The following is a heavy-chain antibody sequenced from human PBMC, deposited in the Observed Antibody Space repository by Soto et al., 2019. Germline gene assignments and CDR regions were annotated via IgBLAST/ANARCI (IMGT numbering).Heavy chain of an antibody. CDR2: ISYDGSNK. V-gene: IGHV3-30*18. Sequence: GGSLRLSCAASGFTFSSYGMHWVRQAPGKGLEWVAVISYDGSNKYYADSVKGRFTISRDNSKNTLYLQMNSLRAEDTAVYYCAKGYGDYEVSEYFQHWGQGTLVTVSS. CDR1: GFTFSSYG. J-gene: IGHJ1*01. CDR3: AKGYGDYEVSEYFQH. D-gene: IGHD4-17*01.